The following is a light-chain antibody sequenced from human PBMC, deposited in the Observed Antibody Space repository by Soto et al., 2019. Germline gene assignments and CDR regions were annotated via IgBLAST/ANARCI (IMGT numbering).Light chain of an antibody. CDR3: QQYGSSPIT. V-gene: IGKV3-20*01. CDR2: GAS. J-gene: IGKJ5*01. Sequence: EIVLTQSPGTLSLSPGERATLSCRASQSVSNTYLAWYQQKPGQAPRLLIYGASSRATGIPDRFSGSGSGTDFTLTISRLEPEDFAFYYCQQYGSSPITFGQGTRLDIK. CDR1: QSVSNTY.